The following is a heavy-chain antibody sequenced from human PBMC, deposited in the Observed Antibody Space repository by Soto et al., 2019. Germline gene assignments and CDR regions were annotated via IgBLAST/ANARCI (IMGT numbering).Heavy chain of an antibody. CDR2: IYTSGST. V-gene: IGHV4-4*07. CDR1: GGSIISYY. Sequence: SETLSLTCTVSGGSIISYYWSWIRQPAGKGLEWIGRIYTSGSTNYNPSLKSRVTMSVDTSKNQFSLKLSSVTAADTAVYYCARSTGIAVPRGAFDIWGQGTMVTVSS. J-gene: IGHJ3*02. D-gene: IGHD6-19*01. CDR3: ARSTGIAVPRGAFDI.